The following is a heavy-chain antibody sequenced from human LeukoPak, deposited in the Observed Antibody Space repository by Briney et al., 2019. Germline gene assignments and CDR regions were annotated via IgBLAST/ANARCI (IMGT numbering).Heavy chain of an antibody. D-gene: IGHD2-21*01. CDR3: ARAYVVLLSLNYAMDV. CDR1: GYTVTSYY. CDR2: LNPSGGSS. V-gene: IGHV1-46*01. Sequence: ASVKVSCKASGYTVTSYYMHWVRQAPGQGLEWMGILNPSGGSSSYAQKFQGRATLTRATSTSTVYMELSSLRSEDTAVYYCARAYVVLLSLNYAMDVWGQGTTVTVSS. J-gene: IGHJ6*02.